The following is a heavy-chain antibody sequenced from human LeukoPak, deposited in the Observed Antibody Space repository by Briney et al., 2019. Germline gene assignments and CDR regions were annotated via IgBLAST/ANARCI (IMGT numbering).Heavy chain of an antibody. CDR1: GYTFTTYG. V-gene: IGHV1-18*01. D-gene: IGHD3-16*01. J-gene: IGHJ5*02. Sequence: ASVKVSCKASGYTFTTYGIGWWRQAPGQGLGWLGGISGYNGNTNYAQKFQGRVTMTTDTSTSTAYMELRSLRSDDTAVYYCARTSHESVLYWSDPWGQGTLVNVSS. CDR2: ISGYNGNT. CDR3: ARTSHESVLYWSDP.